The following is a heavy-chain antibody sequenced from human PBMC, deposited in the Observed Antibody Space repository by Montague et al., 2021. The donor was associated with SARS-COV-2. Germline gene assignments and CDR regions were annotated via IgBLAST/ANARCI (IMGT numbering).Heavy chain of an antibody. J-gene: IGHJ6*03. CDR3: ARGIFKIPFNHSHYYMDV. CDR2: IYYSGST. D-gene: IGHD1-14*01. Sequence: SETLSLTCTVSGGSISSYYWSWIRQPPGKGLEWIGYIYYSGSTNYNPSLKSRVTISVDTSKNQFSLKLSSVTAADTAVYYCARGIFKIPFNHSHYYMDVWGKGTTVTVSS. CDR1: GGSISSYY. V-gene: IGHV4-59*01.